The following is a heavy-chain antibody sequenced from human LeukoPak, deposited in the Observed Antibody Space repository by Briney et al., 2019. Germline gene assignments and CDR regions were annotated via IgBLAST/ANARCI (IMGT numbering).Heavy chain of an antibody. CDR2: VSTTGST. CDR3: AREGDS. Sequence: PSETLSLTCSVSGGSIGTYYWSWIRQPAGKRLEWIGRVSTTGSTKYNPSFKSRVTMSLDTSKNRFSLNLNSVTAADTAVYYCAREGDSWGQGTLVTVSS. CDR1: GGSIGTYY. V-gene: IGHV4-4*07. J-gene: IGHJ5*01.